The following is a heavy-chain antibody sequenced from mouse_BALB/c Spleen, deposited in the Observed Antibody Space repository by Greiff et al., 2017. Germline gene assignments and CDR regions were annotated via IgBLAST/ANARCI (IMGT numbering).Heavy chain of an antibody. V-gene: IGHV2-9*02. CDR1: GFSLTSYG. D-gene: IGHD1-1*01. CDR3: AREDTYGSSTFAY. CDR2: IWAGGST. J-gene: IGHJ3*01. Sequence: VMLVESGPGLVAPSQSLSITCTVSGFSLTSYGVHWVRQPRGKGLEWLGVIWAGGSTNYNSALMSRLSISKDNSKSQVFLKMNSLQTDDTAMYYCAREDTYGSSTFAYWGQGTLVTVSA.